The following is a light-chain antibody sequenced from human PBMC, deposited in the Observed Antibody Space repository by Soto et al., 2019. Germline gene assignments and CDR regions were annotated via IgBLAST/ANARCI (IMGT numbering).Light chain of an antibody. Sequence: DIHMTQSPTSLSASLGDRVTVPXQASQNINRYFNWYQQQRGXAPKXXXPNXSNLEAGGPSRCSGSGSGTDFTLTISSLQPEYFATYYCQQSYSSTGTFGQGTRLEIK. J-gene: IGKJ5*01. CDR1: QNINRY. V-gene: IGKV1-39*01. CDR2: NXS. CDR3: QQSYSSTGT.